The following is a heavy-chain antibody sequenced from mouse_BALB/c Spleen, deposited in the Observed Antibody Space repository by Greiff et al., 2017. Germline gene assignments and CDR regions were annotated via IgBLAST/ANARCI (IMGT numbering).Heavy chain of an antibody. CDR3: ARRRSPYYRYHSYAMDY. V-gene: IGHV1-18*01. Sequence: EVQLQQSGPELVKPGASVKIPCKASGYTFTDYNMDWVKQSHGKSLEWIGDINPNNGGTIYNQKFKGKATLTVDKSSSTAYMELRSLTSEDTAVYYCARRRSPYYRYHSYAMDYWGQGTSVTVSS. J-gene: IGHJ4*01. D-gene: IGHD2-14*01. CDR1: GYTFTDYN. CDR2: INPNNGGT.